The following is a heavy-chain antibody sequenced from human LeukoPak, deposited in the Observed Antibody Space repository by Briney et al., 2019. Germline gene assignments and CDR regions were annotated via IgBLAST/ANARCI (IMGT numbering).Heavy chain of an antibody. CDR1: GYTFTGYY. CDR2: INPNSGGT. CDR3: ARDKSRSPALDY. V-gene: IGHV1-2*02. D-gene: IGHD2-2*01. J-gene: IGHJ4*02. Sequence: EASVKVSCKASGYTFTGYYMHWVRQAPGQGLEWMGWINPNSGGTNYAQKFQGRVTMTRDTSISTAYMELSRLRSDDTAVYYCARDKSRSPALDYWGQGTLVTVSS.